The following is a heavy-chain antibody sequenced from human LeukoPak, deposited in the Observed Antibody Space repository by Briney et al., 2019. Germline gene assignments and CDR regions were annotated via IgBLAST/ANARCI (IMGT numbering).Heavy chain of an antibody. V-gene: IGHV3-21*01. CDR1: GFTFSSYS. J-gene: IGHJ4*02. CDR3: ARSLWYYYDSSGYYFFDY. D-gene: IGHD3-22*01. CDR2: ISSSSSYI. Sequence: PGGSLRLSCAASGFTFSSYSMNWVRQAPGKGLEWVSPISSSSSYIYYADSVKGRFTISRDNAKNSLYLQMNSLRAEDTAVYYCARSLWYYYDSSGYYFFDYWGQGTLVTVYS.